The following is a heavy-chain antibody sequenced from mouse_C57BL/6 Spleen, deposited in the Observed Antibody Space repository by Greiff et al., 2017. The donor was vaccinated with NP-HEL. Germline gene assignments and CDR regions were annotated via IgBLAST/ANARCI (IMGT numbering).Heavy chain of an antibody. CDR3: ARGDDYGEGFAY. V-gene: IGHV3-6*01. CDR2: ISYDGSN. D-gene: IGHD2-4*01. J-gene: IGHJ3*01. Sequence: ESGPGLVKPSQSLSLTCSVTGYSITSGYYWNWIRQFPGNKLEWMGYISYDGSNNYNPSLKNRISITRDTSKNQFFLKLNSVTTEDTATYYCARGDDYGEGFAYWGQGTLVTVSA. CDR1: GYSITSGYY.